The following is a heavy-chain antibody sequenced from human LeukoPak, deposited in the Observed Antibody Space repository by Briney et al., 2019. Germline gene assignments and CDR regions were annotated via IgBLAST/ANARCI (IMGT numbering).Heavy chain of an antibody. J-gene: IGHJ4*02. CDR1: GGSLSSHY. Sequence: SETLSLTCTVSGGSLSSHYWSWIRQPPGKGLEWIGYIYYSGSTNYNPSLKSRVTISVDTSKNQFSLKLSSVTAADTAVYYCARERGHDYGDYMFDYWGQGTLVTVSS. D-gene: IGHD4-17*01. CDR2: IYYSGST. V-gene: IGHV4-59*11. CDR3: ARERGHDYGDYMFDY.